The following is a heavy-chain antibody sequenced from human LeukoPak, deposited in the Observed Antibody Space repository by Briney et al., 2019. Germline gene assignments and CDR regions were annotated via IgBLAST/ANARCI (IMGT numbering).Heavy chain of an antibody. J-gene: IGHJ6*02. CDR2: INPSGGST. Sequence: ASVKVSCKASGYTFTSYYMHWVRQAPGQGLEWMGIINPSGGSTSYAQKFQGRVTMTRDTSTSTVYMELSSLRSEDTAVYYCARDTPLPSSYYDFWSGYDYYYYYGMDVWGQGTTVTVSS. CDR3: ARDTPLPSSYYDFWSGYDYYYYYGMDV. CDR1: GYTFTSYY. V-gene: IGHV1-46*01. D-gene: IGHD3-3*01.